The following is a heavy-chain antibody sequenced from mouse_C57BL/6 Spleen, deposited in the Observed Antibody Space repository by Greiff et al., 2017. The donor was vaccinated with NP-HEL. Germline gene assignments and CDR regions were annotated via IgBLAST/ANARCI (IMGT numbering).Heavy chain of an antibody. CDR1: GFNITDYY. Sequence: VQLQQSGAELVRPGASVKLSCTASGFNITDYYMHWVKQRPEQGLEWIGRIDPEDGDTEYAPKFQGKATMTADTSSNTAYLQLSSLTSEDTAVYYCTWGYDGAWFAYWGQGTLVTVSA. J-gene: IGHJ3*01. D-gene: IGHD2-2*01. V-gene: IGHV14-1*01. CDR3: TWGYDGAWFAY. CDR2: IDPEDGDT.